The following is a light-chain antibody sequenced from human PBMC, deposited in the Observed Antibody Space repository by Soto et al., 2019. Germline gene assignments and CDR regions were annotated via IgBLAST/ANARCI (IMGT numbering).Light chain of an antibody. CDR2: DTS. CDR1: QSVRNF. J-gene: IGKJ2*01. V-gene: IGKV1-33*01. Sequence: DIQMTQSPSSLSASVGDRVTISCQASQSVRNFLNWYQQKPGKAPRLLISDTSNLETGVPSRFRGSGSGTDFSLSITNLQPEDVATYFCQQYYDLPTFGQGTKVDI. CDR3: QQYYDLPT.